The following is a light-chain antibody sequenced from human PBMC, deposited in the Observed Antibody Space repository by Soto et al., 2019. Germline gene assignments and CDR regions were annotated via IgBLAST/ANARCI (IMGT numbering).Light chain of an antibody. CDR2: EVS. J-gene: IGLJ1*01. CDR1: SSDVGGYNY. Sequence: QSVLTQPASVSGSPGQSITISCTGTSSDVGGYNYVSWYQQHPGKAPKLMIYEVSNRPSGVSNRFSGSKSGNTASLTISGLQAEDEADYYCSSYRISTAVFGTGTKVTVL. CDR3: SSYRISTAV. V-gene: IGLV2-14*01.